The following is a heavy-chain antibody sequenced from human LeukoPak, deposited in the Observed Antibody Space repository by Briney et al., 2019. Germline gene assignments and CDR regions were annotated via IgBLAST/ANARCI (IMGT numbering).Heavy chain of an antibody. J-gene: IGHJ5*02. CDR2: IYYSGST. Sequence: SETLSLTCTVSGGSISSGDYYWSWIRQPPGKGLEWIGYIYYSGSTYYNPSLKSRVTISVDTSKNQFSLKLSSVTAADTAVYYCARVDGSGSYYNIFDPWGQGTLVTVSS. CDR3: ARVDGSGSYYNIFDP. CDR1: GGSISSGDYY. V-gene: IGHV4-30-4*01. D-gene: IGHD3-10*01.